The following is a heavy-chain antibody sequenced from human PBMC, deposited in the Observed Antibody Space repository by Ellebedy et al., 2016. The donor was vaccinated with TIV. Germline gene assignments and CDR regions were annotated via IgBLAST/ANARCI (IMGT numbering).Heavy chain of an antibody. Sequence: MPSETLSLTCAVYGGSFSGYYWSWNRQPPGKGLEWIGEINHSRSTNYNPSLNSRVTISVDTSKNQFSLKLSSVTAADTAVYHCARGLPKPMSAFDIWGQGTMVTVSS. CDR1: GGSFSGYY. J-gene: IGHJ3*02. V-gene: IGHV4-34*01. CDR2: INHSRST. CDR3: ARGLPKPMSAFDI.